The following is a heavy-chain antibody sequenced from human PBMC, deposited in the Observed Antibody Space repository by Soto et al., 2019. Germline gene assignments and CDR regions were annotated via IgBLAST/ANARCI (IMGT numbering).Heavy chain of an antibody. CDR3: ARSGGYACDSTVRVGFFEY. CDR1: GYIFRTSW. Sequence: GESLKISCKGSGYIFRTSWIGWVRQMPGKGLEWMGVIYPGDSDTEYRPSFEGQIIMSVDMSISTAYLQLNSLNPSDTATYFCARSGGYACDSTVRVGFFEYCGQGTLVTVSS. V-gene: IGHV5-51*01. CDR2: IYPGDSDT. J-gene: IGHJ4*02. D-gene: IGHD5-12*01.